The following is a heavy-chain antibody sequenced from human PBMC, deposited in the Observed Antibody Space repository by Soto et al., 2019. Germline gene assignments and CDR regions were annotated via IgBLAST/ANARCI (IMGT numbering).Heavy chain of an antibody. V-gene: IGHV4-39*01. Sequence: QLQLQESGPGLVKPSETLSLTCTVSGGSISSSSYYWGWIRQPPGKGLEWIGSIYYSGSTYYNPSLKSRVTISVDTSKNQFSLKLSSVTAADTAVYYCARGIAAAGLLDPWGQGTLVTVSS. D-gene: IGHD6-13*01. J-gene: IGHJ5*02. CDR1: GGSISSSSYY. CDR2: IYYSGST. CDR3: ARGIAAAGLLDP.